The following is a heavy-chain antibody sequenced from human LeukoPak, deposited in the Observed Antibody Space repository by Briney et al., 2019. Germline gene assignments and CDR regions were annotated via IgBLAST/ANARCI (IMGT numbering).Heavy chain of an antibody. V-gene: IGHV3-23*01. CDR2: IIPSGHTT. CDR3: AKDDRWLQFCC. J-gene: IGHJ4*02. CDR1: GFTFSSHW. D-gene: IGHD5-24*01. Sequence: GGSLRLSCAASGFTFSSHWMSWVRQAPGKGLEWVSGIIPSGHTTYYADSVRGRFTISRDNSRNTVYLQMNSLRAEDTAVYYCAKDDRWLQFCCWGQGTLVTVSA.